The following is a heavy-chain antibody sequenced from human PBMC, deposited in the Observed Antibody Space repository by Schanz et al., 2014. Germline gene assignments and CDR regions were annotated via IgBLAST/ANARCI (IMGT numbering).Heavy chain of an antibody. D-gene: IGHD1-26*01. CDR1: GFTFSDYY. CDR3: AKGRTVWSGSDRKYYFDY. CDR2: ISHNSHYT. V-gene: IGHV3-11*05. J-gene: IGHJ4*02. Sequence: QVQLVESGGGLVKPGGSLRLSCAASGFTFSDYYMSWIRQAPGKGLEWVSYISHNSHYTNYADSVKGRYTISRDNSKNTLYLQMNSLRAEDTAIYYCAKGRTVWSGSDRKYYFDYWGQGTLVTVSS.